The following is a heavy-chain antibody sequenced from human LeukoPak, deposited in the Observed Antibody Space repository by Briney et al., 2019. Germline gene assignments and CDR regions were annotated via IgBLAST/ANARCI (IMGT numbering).Heavy chain of an antibody. CDR1: GFTFEDYG. V-gene: IGHV3-7*01. CDR3: ARDLYRIVVVPHYFDY. J-gene: IGHJ4*02. CDR2: IKQDGSEK. Sequence: GGSLRLSCAVSGFTFEDYGMSWVRQAPGKGLEWVADIKQDGSEKYYVDSVKGRFTISRDNAKNSLYLQMNSLRAEDTAVYYCARDLYRIVVVPHYFDYWGQGTLVTVSS. D-gene: IGHD3-22*01.